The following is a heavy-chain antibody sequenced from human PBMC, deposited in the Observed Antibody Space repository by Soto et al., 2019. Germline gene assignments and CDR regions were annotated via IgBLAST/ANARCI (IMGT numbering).Heavy chain of an antibody. J-gene: IGHJ4*02. D-gene: IGHD3-22*01. CDR1: GGTFSSYA. V-gene: IGHV1-69*01. CDR2: IIPIFGTA. Sequence: QVQLVQSGAEVKKPGSSVKVSCKASGGTFSSYAISWVRQAPGRGLEWMGGIIPIFGTANYAQKFQGRVTITADESTSTAYMELSSLRSEDTAVYYCARAPISYDSSGYPFDYWGQGTLVTVSS. CDR3: ARAPISYDSSGYPFDY.